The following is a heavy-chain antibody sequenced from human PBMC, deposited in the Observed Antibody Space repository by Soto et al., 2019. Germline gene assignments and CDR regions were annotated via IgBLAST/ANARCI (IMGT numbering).Heavy chain of an antibody. V-gene: IGHV3-9*01. CDR3: AKEPVAAHREDYYYGMDV. J-gene: IGHJ6*02. Sequence: EVQLVESGGGLVQPGRSLRLSCAASGFTFDDYAMHWVRQAPGKGLEWVSGISWNSGSIGYAESVKGRFTISRDNGMNALYRQMNSLRAEDTALYYCAKEPVAAHREDYYYGMDVWGQGTTVTVSS. D-gene: IGHD2-15*01. CDR1: GFTFDDYA. CDR2: ISWNSGSI.